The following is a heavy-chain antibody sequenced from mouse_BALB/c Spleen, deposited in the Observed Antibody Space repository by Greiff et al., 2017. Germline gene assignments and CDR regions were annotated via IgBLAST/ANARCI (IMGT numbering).Heavy chain of an antibody. Sequence: EVKVVESGGGLVKPGGSLKLSCAASGFTFSSYGMSWVRQTPDKRLEWVATISSGGSYTYYPDSVKGRFTISRDNAKNTLYLQMSSLKSEDTAMYYCASSLLAGFAYWGQGTLVTVSA. CDR2: ISSGGSYT. CDR1: GFTFSSYG. CDR3: ASSLLAGFAY. D-gene: IGHD1-2*01. J-gene: IGHJ3*01. V-gene: IGHV5-6*03.